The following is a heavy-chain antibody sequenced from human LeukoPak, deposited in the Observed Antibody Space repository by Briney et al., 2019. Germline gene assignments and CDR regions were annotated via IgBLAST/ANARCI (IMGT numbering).Heavy chain of an antibody. J-gene: IGHJ4*02. CDR3: ARVNRAAAGQRFDY. CDR2: IYYSGST. D-gene: IGHD6-13*01. CDR1: GGSISSYY. Sequence: KSSETLSLTCTVSGGSISSYYWSWIRQPPGKGLEWIGYIYYSGSTYYNPSLKSRVTISVDTSKNQFSLKLSSVTAADTAVYYCARVNRAAAGQRFDYWGQGTLVTVSS. V-gene: IGHV4-59*12.